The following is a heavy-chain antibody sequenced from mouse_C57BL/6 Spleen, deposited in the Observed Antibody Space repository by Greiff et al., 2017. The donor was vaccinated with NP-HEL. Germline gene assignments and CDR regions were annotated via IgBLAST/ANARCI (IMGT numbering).Heavy chain of an antibody. CDR2: IYPGDGDT. CDR1: GYAFSSSW. CDR3: ARSGNYVAMDY. V-gene: IGHV1-82*01. Sequence: QVQLKESGPELVKPGASVKISCKASGYAFSSSWMNWVKQRPGKGLEWIGRIYPGDGDTNYNGKFKGKATLTADKSSSTAYMQLSSLTSEDSAVYFCARSGNYVAMDYWGQGTSVTVSS. D-gene: IGHD2-1*01. J-gene: IGHJ4*01.